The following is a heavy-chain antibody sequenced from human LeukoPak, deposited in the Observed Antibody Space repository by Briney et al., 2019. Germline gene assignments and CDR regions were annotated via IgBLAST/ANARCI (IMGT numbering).Heavy chain of an antibody. Sequence: GASVKVSCKASGYTFTSYYMHWVRQAPGQGLEWMGIINPSGGSTSYAQKFQGRVTMTRDTSISTAYMELSRLRSDDTAVYYCARGPEYYYGSGSYFDYWGQGTLVTVSS. V-gene: IGHV1-46*01. CDR2: INPSGGST. CDR3: ARGPEYYYGSGSYFDY. J-gene: IGHJ4*02. D-gene: IGHD3-10*01. CDR1: GYTFTSYY.